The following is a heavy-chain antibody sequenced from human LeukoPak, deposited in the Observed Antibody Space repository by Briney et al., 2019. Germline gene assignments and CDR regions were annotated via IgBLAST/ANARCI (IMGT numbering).Heavy chain of an antibody. D-gene: IGHD3-10*01. J-gene: IGHJ4*02. V-gene: IGHV3-21*04. CDR1: GFTFSSYS. CDR2: ISSSSSYI. Sequence: PGGSLRLSCAASGFTFSSYSMNWVRQAPGKGLEWVSSISSSSSYIYYADSVKGRFTISRDNSKNTLYLQMNSLRAEDTAVYYCAIYGSGSPNGAFDYWGQGTLVIVSS. CDR3: AIYGSGSPNGAFDY.